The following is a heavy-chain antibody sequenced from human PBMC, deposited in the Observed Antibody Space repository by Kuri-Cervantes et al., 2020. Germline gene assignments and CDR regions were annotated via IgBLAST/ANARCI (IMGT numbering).Heavy chain of an antibody. CDR1: GFTFSSYA. CDR3: AKAPRAVAGTGPLVYFQH. J-gene: IGHJ1*01. V-gene: IGHV3-23*01. D-gene: IGHD6-19*01. CDR2: ISGSGGST. Sequence: GESLKISCAASGFTFSSYAMSWGRPAPGKGLEWVSAISGSGGSTYYADSVKGRFTISRENSKNTLYLQMNSLRAEDTAVYYCAKAPRAVAGTGPLVYFQHWGQGTLVTVSS.